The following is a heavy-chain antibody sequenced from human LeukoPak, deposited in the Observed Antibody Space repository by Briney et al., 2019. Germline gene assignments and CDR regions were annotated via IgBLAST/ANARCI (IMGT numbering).Heavy chain of an antibody. J-gene: IGHJ4*02. CDR1: GGSLSSSSYY. CDR2: IYYSGST. CDR3: ARDSYGDYCYDY. V-gene: IGHV4-39*07. Sequence: SETLSLTCTVSGGSLSSSSYYWGWIRQPPGKGLEWIGSIYYSGSTYYNPSLKSRVTISVDTSKNQFSLKLSSVTAADTAVYYCARDSYGDYCYDYWGQGTLVTVSS. D-gene: IGHD4-17*01.